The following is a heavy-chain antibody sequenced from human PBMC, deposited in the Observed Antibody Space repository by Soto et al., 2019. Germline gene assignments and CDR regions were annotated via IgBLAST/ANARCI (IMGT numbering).Heavy chain of an antibody. Sequence: ASGKVAGNASGYTFTSYDITWVRHATGQGLEWMGWMNPNSGNTGYEKKFQGRVTMTRNNSISTAYMELSSLRSEDTAVYYCARATVTTYGMDVWGQGTTVPVSS. D-gene: IGHD4-17*01. CDR2: MNPNSGNT. CDR1: GYTFTSYD. J-gene: IGHJ6*01. CDR3: ARATVTTYGMDV. V-gene: IGHV1-8*01.